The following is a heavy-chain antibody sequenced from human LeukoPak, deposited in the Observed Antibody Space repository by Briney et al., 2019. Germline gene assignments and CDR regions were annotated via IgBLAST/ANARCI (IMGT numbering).Heavy chain of an antibody. CDR2: IYSSGST. V-gene: IGHV4-59*01. D-gene: IGHD3-22*01. Sequence: SETLSLTCTVSGGSISSYHWSWIQQPPGKGLECIGYIYSSGSTNYNPSLKSRVTISVDTSKNQFSLKLSSVTAADTAVYYCARSPSYYYDSSGYSSFDYWGQGTLVTVSS. J-gene: IGHJ4*02. CDR3: ARSPSYYYDSSGYSSFDY. CDR1: GGSISSYH.